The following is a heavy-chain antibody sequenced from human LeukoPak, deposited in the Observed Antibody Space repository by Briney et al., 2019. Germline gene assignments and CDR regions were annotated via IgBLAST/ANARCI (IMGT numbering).Heavy chain of an antibody. D-gene: IGHD6-19*01. CDR2: SIPILGIA. CDR3: ARRFIAVAGDAFDI. V-gene: IGHV1-69*04. Sequence: VASVKVSCKASGGTFSSYAISWVRQAPGQGLEWMGRSIPILGIANYAQKFQGRVTITADKSTSTAYVELSSLRSEDTAVYYCARRFIAVAGDAFDIWGQGTMVTVSS. CDR1: GGTFSSYA. J-gene: IGHJ3*02.